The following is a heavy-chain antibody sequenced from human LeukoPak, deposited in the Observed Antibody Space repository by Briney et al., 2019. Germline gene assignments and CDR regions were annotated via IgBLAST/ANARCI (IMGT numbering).Heavy chain of an antibody. CDR2: ISYDGSNK. J-gene: IGHJ6*03. D-gene: IGHD3-3*01. CDR3: ARDPERQMVFGVVIRGYYYMDV. V-gene: IGHV3-30*04. CDR1: GFTFSSYA. Sequence: PGRPLRLSCAASGFTFSSYAMHWVRQAPGKGLEWVAVISYDGSNKYYADSVKGRFTISRDNSKNTLYLQMNSLRAEDTAVYYCARDPERQMVFGVVIRGYYYMDVWGKGTTVTVSS.